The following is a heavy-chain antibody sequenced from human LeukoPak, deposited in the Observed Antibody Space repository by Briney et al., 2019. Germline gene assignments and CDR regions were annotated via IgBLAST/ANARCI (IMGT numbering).Heavy chain of an antibody. J-gene: IGHJ4*02. V-gene: IGHV1-46*01. D-gene: IGHD3-3*01. Sequence: ASVKVSCKASGYTFTRYYMHWVRQAPGQGLEWMGIINPSGGSTAYARRFQDRVTMTRDTSTSTVFVELSSLRSEDTAVYYCARDRLNVLQFSPPDDYWGQGTLVTVSS. CDR3: ARDRLNVLQFSPPDDY. CDR1: GYTFTRYY. CDR2: INPSGGST.